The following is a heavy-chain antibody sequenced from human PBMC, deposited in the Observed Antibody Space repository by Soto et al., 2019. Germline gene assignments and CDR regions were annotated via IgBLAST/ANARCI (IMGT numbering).Heavy chain of an antibody. CDR3: ARDRSITIFGVVILDYYYGMDV. CDR2: ISYDGSNK. Sequence: LRLSCAASGFTFSSYGMHWVRQAPGKGLEWVAVISYDGSNKYYADSVKGRFTISRDNSKNTLYLQMNSLRAEDTAVYYCARDRSITIFGVVILDYYYGMDVWGQGTTVTVSS. CDR1: GFTFSSYG. D-gene: IGHD3-3*01. J-gene: IGHJ6*02. V-gene: IGHV3-30*03.